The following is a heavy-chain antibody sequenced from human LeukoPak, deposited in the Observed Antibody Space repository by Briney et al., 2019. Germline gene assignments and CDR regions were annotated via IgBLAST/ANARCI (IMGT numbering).Heavy chain of an antibody. D-gene: IGHD2-15*01. Sequence: GGSLRLSCAASGFTLNIYSMNWVREAPGKGQEWVSRITSCSHYIYYADSVKGRFTISRDNAKNSLYLDMSSLRADDTAVYYCARAENSGSGGLDPWGQGTLVTVSS. J-gene: IGHJ5*02. V-gene: IGHV3-21*01. CDR3: ARAENSGSGGLDP. CDR1: GFTLNIYS. CDR2: ITSCSHYI.